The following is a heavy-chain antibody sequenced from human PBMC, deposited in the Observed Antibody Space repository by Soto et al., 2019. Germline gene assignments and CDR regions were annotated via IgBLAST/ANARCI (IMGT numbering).Heavy chain of an antibody. CDR2: IYYSGST. V-gene: IGHV4-59*01. J-gene: IGHJ6*02. D-gene: IGHD6-13*01. CDR3: AREKWAAAGVYDYYYGMDV. CDR1: GGSISSYY. Sequence: PSETLSLTCTVSGGSISSYYWSWIRQPPGKGLEWIGYIYYSGSTNYNPSLKSRVTISVDTSKNQFSLKLSSVTAADTAVYYCAREKWAAAGVYDYYYGMDVWGQGTTVTVSS.